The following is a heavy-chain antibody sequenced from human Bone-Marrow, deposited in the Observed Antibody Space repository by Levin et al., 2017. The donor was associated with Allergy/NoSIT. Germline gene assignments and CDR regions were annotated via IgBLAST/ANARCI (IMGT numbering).Heavy chain of an antibody. CDR3: AKEEKDRWAWFDP. J-gene: IGHJ5*02. D-gene: IGHD4-23*01. Sequence: QTGGSLRLSCAASGFTFSSYGMHWVRQAPGKGLEWVAVISYDGSNKYYADSVKGRFTISRDNSKNTLYLQMNSLRAEDTAVYYCAKEEKDRWAWFDPWGQGTLVTVSS. V-gene: IGHV3-30*18. CDR1: GFTFSSYG. CDR2: ISYDGSNK.